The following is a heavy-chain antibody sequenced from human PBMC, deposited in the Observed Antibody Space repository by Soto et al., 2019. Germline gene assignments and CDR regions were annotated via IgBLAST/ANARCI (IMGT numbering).Heavy chain of an antibody. V-gene: IGHV3-43*01. J-gene: IGHJ4*02. CDR1: GFTFDDYT. CDR2: ISWDGGST. CDR3: AKGDTGYSSSWYIDY. Sequence: EVQLVESGGVVVQPGASLRLSCAASGFTFDDYTMHWVRQAPGKGLEWVSLISWDGGSTYYADSVKGRFTISRDNSKNSLYLQMNSLRTEDTALYYCAKGDTGYSSSWYIDYWGQGTLVTVSS. D-gene: IGHD6-13*01.